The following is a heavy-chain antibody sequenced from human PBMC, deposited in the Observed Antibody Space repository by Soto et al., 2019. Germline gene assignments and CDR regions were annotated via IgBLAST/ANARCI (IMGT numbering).Heavy chain of an antibody. V-gene: IGHV1-18*01. Sequence: QVQLVQSGAEVKKPGASVKVSCKASGYTFTSYGISWVRQAPGQGLEWMGWISAYNGNTNYAQKLQGRVTMTTDTSTSTAYLELRSMRSDDTAVYYCARDPGYSSSGPLMYYYYGMDVWGQGTTVTVSS. CDR3: ARDPGYSSSGPLMYYYYGMDV. D-gene: IGHD6-13*01. CDR2: ISAYNGNT. CDR1: GYTFTSYG. J-gene: IGHJ6*02.